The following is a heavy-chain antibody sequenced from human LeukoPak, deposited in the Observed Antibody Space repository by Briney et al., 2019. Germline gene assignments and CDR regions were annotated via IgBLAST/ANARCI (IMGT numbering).Heavy chain of an antibody. CDR3: ARVPGWWATRYYFDY. J-gene: IGHJ4*02. CDR2: INPSGGST. V-gene: IGHV1-46*01. Sequence: GASVKVSCKASGYTFTSYYVHWVRQAPGQGLEWMGIINPSGGSTSYAQKFQGRVTTTRDTSTSTVYMELSSLRSEDTAVYYCARVPGWWATRYYFDYWGQGTLVTVSS. D-gene: IGHD2-15*01. CDR1: GYTFTSYY.